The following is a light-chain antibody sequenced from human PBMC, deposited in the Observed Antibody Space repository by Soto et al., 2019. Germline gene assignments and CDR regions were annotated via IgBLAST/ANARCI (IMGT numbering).Light chain of an antibody. CDR1: SSDVRSYNL. CDR2: EVN. CDR3: CSFAGSSTHVV. Sequence: QSALTQPASVSGSPGQSITISCTGTSSDVRSYNLVSWYQHHPGKAPKLMIYEVNKRPSGVSNRFSGSKSGNTASLTISGLQAEDEADYYCCSFAGSSTHVVFGGGTKLTVL. J-gene: IGLJ2*01. V-gene: IGLV2-23*02.